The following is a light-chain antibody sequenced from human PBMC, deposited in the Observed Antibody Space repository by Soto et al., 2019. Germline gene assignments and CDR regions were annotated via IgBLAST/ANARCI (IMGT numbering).Light chain of an antibody. CDR3: HQRQSWPRT. J-gene: IGKJ1*01. CDR2: LAS. Sequence: EIVLTQSPATLSLSPGERATLSCRASQTVRNNYLAWYQQKPGQAPRLLIYLASNRAAGVPARFSGSGSGTDFTLTISDVEPEDFAVYYCHQRQSWPRTFGQGTKVDIK. CDR1: QTVRNNY. V-gene: IGKV3-11*01.